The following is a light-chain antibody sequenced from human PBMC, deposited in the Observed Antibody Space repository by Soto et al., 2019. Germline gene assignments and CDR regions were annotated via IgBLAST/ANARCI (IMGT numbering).Light chain of an antibody. J-gene: IGKJ4*01. CDR3: QQRSYWLT. CDR1: QSVSSY. Sequence: EIVLTQSPATLSLSPGERATLSCRASQSVSSYLAWYQQKPGQAPRLLIYDASNRATGIPARFIGSGSGTDITLSISSLEPEDFAVYYCQQRSYWLTFGEGTKVDIK. V-gene: IGKV3-11*01. CDR2: DAS.